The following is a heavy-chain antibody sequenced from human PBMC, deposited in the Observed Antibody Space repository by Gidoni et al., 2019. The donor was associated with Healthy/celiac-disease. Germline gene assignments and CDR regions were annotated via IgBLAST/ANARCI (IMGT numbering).Heavy chain of an antibody. D-gene: IGHD3-22*01. Sequence: QLQLQESGPGLVKPSETLSLTCTVSGGSISSSSYYWGWIRQPPGKGLEWIGSIYYSGSTYYNPSLKSRVTISVDTSKNQFSLKLSSVTAADTAVYYCAGGLTYYYDSSFGYWGQGTLVTVSS. CDR2: IYYSGST. V-gene: IGHV4-39*01. J-gene: IGHJ4*02. CDR3: AGGLTYYYDSSFGY. CDR1: GGSISSSSYY.